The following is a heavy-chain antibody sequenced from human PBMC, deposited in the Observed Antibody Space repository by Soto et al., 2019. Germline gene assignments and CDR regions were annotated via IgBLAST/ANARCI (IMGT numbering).Heavy chain of an antibody. Sequence: VKVSCKASGDSFSTYTIAWVRQAPGQGLEWMGRIIPIYAIAKYAQKFQGRVTITADKSTSTAYMELSNLGSEDTAVYYCARDDSGDGYTLDYWGPGTLVTVSS. V-gene: IGHV1-69*04. CDR2: IIPIYAIA. J-gene: IGHJ4*02. CDR1: GDSFSTYT. D-gene: IGHD1-26*01. CDR3: ARDDSGDGYTLDY.